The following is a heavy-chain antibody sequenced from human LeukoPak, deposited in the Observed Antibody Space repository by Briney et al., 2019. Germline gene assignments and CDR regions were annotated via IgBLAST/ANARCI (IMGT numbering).Heavy chain of an antibody. D-gene: IGHD1-26*01. V-gene: IGHV3-53*01. CDR1: GFTVSSNY. CDR3: AREWERD. J-gene: IGHJ4*02. CDR2: IYSGGSA. Sequence: GGSLRLSCAASGFTVSSNYMSRVRQAPGKGLEWVSVIYSGGSAYYADSVKGRFTISRDNSKNTLYLQMNSLRAEDTAVYYCAREWERDWGQGTLVTVSS.